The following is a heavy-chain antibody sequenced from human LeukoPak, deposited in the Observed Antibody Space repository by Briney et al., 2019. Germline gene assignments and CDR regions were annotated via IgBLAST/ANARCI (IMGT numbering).Heavy chain of an antibody. CDR2: ISGSGGST. Sequence: PGGSLRLSCAASGFTFSSYAMSWVRQAPGKGLEWVSAISGSGGSTYYADSVKGRFTTSRDNAKNTVYLQMNSLRAEDTAVYFCARHQMDVWGQGTTVTVSS. CDR1: GFTFSSYA. J-gene: IGHJ6*02. CDR3: ARHQMDV. V-gene: IGHV3-23*01.